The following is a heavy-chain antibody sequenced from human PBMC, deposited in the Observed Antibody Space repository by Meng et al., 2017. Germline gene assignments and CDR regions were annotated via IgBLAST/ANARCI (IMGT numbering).Heavy chain of an antibody. CDR1: GGSISSSSYY. Sequence: GSLRLSCTVSGGSISSSSYYWGWIRQPPGKGLEWIGSIYYSGRTYYNPSLKSRVTISVDTSKNQFSLKLSSVTAADTAVYYCARDLYYYDSSGYYSHAFDIWGQGTMVTVSS. V-gene: IGHV4-39*07. CDR2: IYYSGRT. D-gene: IGHD3-22*01. J-gene: IGHJ3*02. CDR3: ARDLYYYDSSGYYSHAFDI.